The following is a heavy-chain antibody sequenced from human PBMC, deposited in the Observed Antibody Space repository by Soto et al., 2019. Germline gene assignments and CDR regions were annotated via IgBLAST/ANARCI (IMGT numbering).Heavy chain of an antibody. CDR2: INHSGST. V-gene: IGHV4-34*01. CDR3: ARVRVQRLVWGYYYYGMDV. D-gene: IGHD6-13*01. CDR1: GGSFSGYY. J-gene: IGHJ6*02. Sequence: SESLSHTCAVYGGSFSGYYWSWIRQPPGKGLEWIGEINHSGSTNYNPSLKSRVTISVDTSKNQFSLKLSSVTAADTAVYYCARVRVQRLVWGYYYYGMDVWGQGTPVT.